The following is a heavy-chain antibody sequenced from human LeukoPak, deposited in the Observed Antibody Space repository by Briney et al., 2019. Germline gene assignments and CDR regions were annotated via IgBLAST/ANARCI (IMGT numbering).Heavy chain of an antibody. V-gene: IGHV3-23*01. CDR1: GFTFSSYA. CDR3: AKAVIAASHYYYYMDV. J-gene: IGHJ6*03. Sequence: GGSLRLSWAASGFTFSSYAMSWVRQAPGKGLEWVSAISGSGGSTYYADSVKGRFTISRDNSKNTLYLQMNSLRAEDTAVYYCAKAVIAASHYYYYMDVWGKGTTVTVSS. D-gene: IGHD6-6*01. CDR2: ISGSGGST.